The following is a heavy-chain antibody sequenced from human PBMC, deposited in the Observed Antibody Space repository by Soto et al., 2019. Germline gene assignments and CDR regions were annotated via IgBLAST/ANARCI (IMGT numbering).Heavy chain of an antibody. CDR1: GFTFSSYW. CDR3: ARVTHYCSSTGCYVGFDY. J-gene: IGHJ4*02. CDR2: IKQDGSEK. V-gene: IGHV3-7*01. Sequence: GGSLRLSCAASGFTFSSYWMSWVRQAPGKGLEWVANIKQDGSEKYYVDSVKGRFTISRDNAKSSLYLQMNSLRAEDTAVYYCARVTHYCSSTGCYVGFDYWGQGTLVTVSS. D-gene: IGHD2-2*01.